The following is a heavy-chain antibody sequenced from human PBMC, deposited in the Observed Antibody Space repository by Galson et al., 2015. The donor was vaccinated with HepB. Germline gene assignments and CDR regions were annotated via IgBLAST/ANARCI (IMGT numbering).Heavy chain of an antibody. CDR1: GYTFTSYY. Sequence: SVKVSCKASGYTFTSYYMHWVRQAPGQGLEWMGIIKPSEGSTTYAQKFQGRVTMTRDTSTSTVYMDLSSLRPEDTAVYYCARGIGSGIFYFLDYWGQGTLVTVSP. V-gene: IGHV1-46*01. J-gene: IGHJ4*02. CDR3: ARGIGSGIFYFLDY. CDR2: IKPSEGST. D-gene: IGHD3-10*01.